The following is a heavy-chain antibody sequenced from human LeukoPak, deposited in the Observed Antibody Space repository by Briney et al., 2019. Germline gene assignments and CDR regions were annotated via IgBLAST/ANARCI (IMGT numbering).Heavy chain of an antibody. Sequence: PGGSLRLSCAASGLTVGGNYVTWVRQAPGKGLEWVSILHSDGSTFYTDSVKGRFTISRDNSKNTVFLQMNSLRVEDTAVYYCARVLNPTTGGAFDIWGLGTMVTVSS. J-gene: IGHJ3*02. V-gene: IGHV3-53*01. CDR3: ARVLNPTTGGAFDI. D-gene: IGHD7-27*01. CDR2: LHSDGST. CDR1: GLTVGGNY.